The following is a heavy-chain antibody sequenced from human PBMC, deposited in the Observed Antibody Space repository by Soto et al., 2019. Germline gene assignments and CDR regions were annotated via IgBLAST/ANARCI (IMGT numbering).Heavy chain of an antibody. CDR2: TYFNGNT. Sequence: QLQLQESGPGLVKPSETLSLTCNVSGFSISDTSYYWGWIRQPPGKGLEWIGTTYFNGNTFYNPSLKSRLTVSVATSKNQISLRLTSVTAADTAVYYCARQGSYWGQGTLVSVSS. CDR1: GFSISDTSYY. V-gene: IGHV4-39*01. J-gene: IGHJ4*02. CDR3: ARQGSY.